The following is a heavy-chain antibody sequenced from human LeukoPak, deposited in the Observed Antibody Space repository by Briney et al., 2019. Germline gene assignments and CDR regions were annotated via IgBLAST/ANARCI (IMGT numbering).Heavy chain of an antibody. J-gene: IGHJ4*02. CDR2: IAHDGTT. V-gene: IGHV4-4*02. CDR1: GGSIDTTNY. CDR3: TREDRPYCPFAY. Sequence: PSETLSLTCGVPGGSIDTTNYWSWVRQAPGKGLEWIGEIAHDGTTNYNPSLRSRVAMSFDRANNQFSLSLTSVTAADTAVYYCTREDRPYCPFAYWGQGVLVTVSS. D-gene: IGHD1-26*01.